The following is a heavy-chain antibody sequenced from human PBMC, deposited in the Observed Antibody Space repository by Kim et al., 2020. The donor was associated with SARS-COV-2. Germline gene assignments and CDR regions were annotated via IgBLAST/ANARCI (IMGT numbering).Heavy chain of an antibody. CDR2: ISSRGNDI. V-gene: IGHV3-21*01. Sequence: GGSLRLSCVASEFTFSSFSMNWVRQVPGKGLEWISSISSRGNDIYYRDSVRGRFTISRDNAKNSLYLQMNSLRAEDTAVYYCVRGAAAVAAPDFDCWGQGTLVTVSS. J-gene: IGHJ4*02. D-gene: IGHD6-19*01. CDR1: EFTFSSFS. CDR3: VRGAAAVAAPDFDC.